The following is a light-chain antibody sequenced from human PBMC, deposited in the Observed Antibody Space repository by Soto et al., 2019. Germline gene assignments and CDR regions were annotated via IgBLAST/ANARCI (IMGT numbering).Light chain of an antibody. J-gene: IGKJ5*01. CDR2: GTS. CDR1: QSVSSTY. Sequence: NVLTHSAGTVAVSPGERATLSCRASQSVSSTYLAWYQQKPGQAPRLLIYGTSSRATGIPDRFSGSGSGTDFTLTISRLEPEDFAVYYCQQSDTFGQGTRLEIK. CDR3: QQSDT. V-gene: IGKV3-20*01.